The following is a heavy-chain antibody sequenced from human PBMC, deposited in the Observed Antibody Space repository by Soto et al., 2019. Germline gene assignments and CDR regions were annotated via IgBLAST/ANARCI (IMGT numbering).Heavy chain of an antibody. D-gene: IGHD6-13*01. J-gene: IGHJ5*02. CDR3: ARDKLEAAAAPGWFDP. CDR2: INPSGGST. V-gene: IGHV1-46*03. Sequence: GASVKVFCKASGYTFTSYYMHWVRQAPGQGLEWMGIINPSGGSTSYAQKFQGRVTMTRDTSTSTVYMELSSLRSEDTAVYYCARDKLEAAAAPGWFDPWGQGTLVTVSS. CDR1: GYTFTSYY.